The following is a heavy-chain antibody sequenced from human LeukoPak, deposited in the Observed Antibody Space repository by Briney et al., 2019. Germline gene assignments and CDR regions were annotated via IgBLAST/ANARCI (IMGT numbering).Heavy chain of an antibody. J-gene: IGHJ4*02. CDR2: AIPLFGIA. Sequence: GSSVNVCCNASGGTFSCSAISWVRQAPGQGIEWKGRAIPLFGIANYAQKFRGRVTITADKSKSTDYMELSSLRSEDTAVYYCARVEGLGATTVGFDYWGQGTLVTVSS. CDR1: GGTFSCSA. D-gene: IGHD1-26*01. CDR3: ARVEGLGATTVGFDY. V-gene: IGHV1-69*04.